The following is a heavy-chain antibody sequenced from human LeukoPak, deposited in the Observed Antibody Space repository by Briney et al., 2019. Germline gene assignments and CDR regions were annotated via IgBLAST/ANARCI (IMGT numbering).Heavy chain of an antibody. CDR2: IIPIFGTA. V-gene: IGHV1-69*05. J-gene: IGHJ4*02. D-gene: IGHD2-2*01. CDR1: GGTFSSYA. CDR3: ARGRYCSSTSCPYYFDY. Sequence: GASVKVSCKASGGTFSSYAISWVRQAPGQGLEWMGGIIPIFGTANYAQKFQGRVTITTDESTSTAYMELSSLRSEDTAVYYCARGRYCSSTSCPYYFDYWGQGTLVTVSS.